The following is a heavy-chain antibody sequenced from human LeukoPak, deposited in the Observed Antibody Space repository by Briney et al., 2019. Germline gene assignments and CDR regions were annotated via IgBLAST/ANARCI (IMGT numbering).Heavy chain of an antibody. CDR2: INSGGGTT. CDR3: ERDTWCPEY. D-gene: IGHD2-8*02. CDR1: GFTFSSYW. J-gene: IGHJ4*02. V-gene: IGHV3-74*01. Sequence: GGSLRLSCAASGFTFSSYWMHWVRHAPGKGLVWVSRINSGGGTTNYADSVTGRFTISRDNAKNTLYLQMNSLKAEDTAVYYCERDTWCPEYWGQGTLVTVSS.